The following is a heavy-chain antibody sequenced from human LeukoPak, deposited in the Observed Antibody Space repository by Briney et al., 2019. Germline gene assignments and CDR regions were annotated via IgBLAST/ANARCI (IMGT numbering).Heavy chain of an antibody. J-gene: IGHJ4*02. Sequence: GGSLRLSCAASGFTFSSYWMSWVRQAPGKGLEWEANIKQDGSEKYYVDSVKGRFTISRDNAKNSLYLQMNSLRAEDTAVYYCARARFKGRFDYWGQGTLVTVSS. CDR2: IKQDGSEK. V-gene: IGHV3-7*01. CDR3: ARARFKGRFDY. CDR1: GFTFSSYW.